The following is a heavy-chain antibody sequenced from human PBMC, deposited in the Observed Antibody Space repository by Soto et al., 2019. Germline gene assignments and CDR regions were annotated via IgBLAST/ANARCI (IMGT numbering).Heavy chain of an antibody. J-gene: IGHJ4*02. V-gene: IGHV3-72*01. Sequence: GGSLRLSCAASGFTFSDHYMDWVRQAPGKGLEWVGRTRNKANSYTTEYAASVKGRFTISRDDSKNSLYLQMNSLKTEDTAVYYCARVQGKYYYDSTLDYWGQGTLVTVSS. CDR1: GFTFSDHY. D-gene: IGHD3-22*01. CDR2: TRNKANSYTT. CDR3: ARVQGKYYYDSTLDY.